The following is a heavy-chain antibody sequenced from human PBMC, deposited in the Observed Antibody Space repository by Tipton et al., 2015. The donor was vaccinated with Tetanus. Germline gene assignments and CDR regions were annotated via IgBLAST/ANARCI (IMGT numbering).Heavy chain of an antibody. D-gene: IGHD4-11*01. V-gene: IGHV1-8*01. CDR1: GYTFTSYG. Sequence: QSGAEVKKPGASVKVSCKASGYTFTSYGLNWVRKAAGRGFEWMGWLNPKSGSAAYAPRFQGRVTMTTNTSITTAFMEVTSLTYEDTAVYYCARGPTVTTAHYYYGMDVWGQGTTVTVSS. CDR3: ARGPTVTTAHYYYGMDV. J-gene: IGHJ6*02. CDR2: LNPKSGSA.